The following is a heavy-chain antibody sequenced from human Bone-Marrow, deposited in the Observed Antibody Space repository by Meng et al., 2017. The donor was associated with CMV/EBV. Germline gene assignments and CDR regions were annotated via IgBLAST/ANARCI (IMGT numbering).Heavy chain of an antibody. CDR1: IYA. CDR2: LSGSGGTT. V-gene: IGHV3-23*01. D-gene: IGHD6-19*01. Sequence: IYAMSWVRQAPGKGLEWVSTLSGSGGTTYYVDSVKGRFTISRDNSKNTLYLQMNSLRAEDTAVYYCAKVGGRSSAGQWLVLGFSDYWGQGTLVTVSS. J-gene: IGHJ4*02. CDR3: AKVGGRSSAGQWLVLGFSDY.